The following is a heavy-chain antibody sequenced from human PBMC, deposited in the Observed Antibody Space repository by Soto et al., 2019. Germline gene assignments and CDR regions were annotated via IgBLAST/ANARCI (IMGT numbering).Heavy chain of an antibody. CDR3: AREGTSSLFLEEDDAFDI. CDR1: GYTFTSYD. J-gene: IGHJ3*02. D-gene: IGHD3-3*01. V-gene: IGHV1-8*01. Sequence: ASVKVSCKASGYTFTSYDINWVRQATGQGLEWMGWMNPNSGNTGYAQKFQGRVTMTRNTSISTAYMELSSLRSEDTAVDYCAREGTSSLFLEEDDAFDIWGQGTMVTVSS. CDR2: MNPNSGNT.